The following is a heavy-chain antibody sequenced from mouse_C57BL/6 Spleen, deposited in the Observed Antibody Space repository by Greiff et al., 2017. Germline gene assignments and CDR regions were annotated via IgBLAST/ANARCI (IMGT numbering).Heavy chain of an antibody. CDR3: ARNSNYVRDYAMDY. V-gene: IGHV1-50*01. Sequence: QVQLQQPGAELVKPGASVKLSCKASGYTFTSYWMQWVKQRPGQGLEWIGEIDPSDSYTNYNQKFKGKATLTVDTSSSTAYMQLSSLTSEDSAVYDCARNSNYVRDYAMDYWGQGTSVTVSS. D-gene: IGHD2-5*01. CDR2: IDPSDSYT. J-gene: IGHJ4*01. CDR1: GYTFTSYW.